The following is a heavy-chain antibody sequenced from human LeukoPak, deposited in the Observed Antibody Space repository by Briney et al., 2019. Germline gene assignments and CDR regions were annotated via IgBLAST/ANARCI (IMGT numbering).Heavy chain of an antibody. D-gene: IGHD2-21*02. J-gene: IGHJ4*02. CDR1: GGSISTSSRF. CDR2: IYYSGNR. V-gene: IGHV4-39*01. Sequence: PSETLFLTCTVSGGSISTSSRFWGWIRQPPGKGLEWIGSIYYSGNRYYNPSFKSRVTISVDTSKSQFSLRLTSVTAADTAVYFCARLTATMLDYWGQGTLVTVSS. CDR3: ARLTATMLDY.